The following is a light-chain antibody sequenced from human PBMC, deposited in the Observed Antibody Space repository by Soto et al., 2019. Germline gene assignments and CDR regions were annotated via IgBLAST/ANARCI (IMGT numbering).Light chain of an antibody. Sequence: EIVMTQSPATLSVSPGEGATLSCRASQNVGRTLAWYQQKPGQSPRLLIYGASTRATGIPARFGGSGSGTEFTLTISSLQSEDFADYYCQQYNSWPRTFGQGTKVDIK. CDR2: GAS. CDR3: QQYNSWPRT. V-gene: IGKV3-15*01. J-gene: IGKJ1*01. CDR1: QNVGRT.